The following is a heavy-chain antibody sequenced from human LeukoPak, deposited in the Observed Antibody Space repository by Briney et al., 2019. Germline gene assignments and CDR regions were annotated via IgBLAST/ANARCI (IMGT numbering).Heavy chain of an antibody. V-gene: IGHV1-24*01. CDR3: ARRNTADASIDF. Sequence: ASVKVSCKVSGYTLTELSMHWVRQAPGKGLEWMGGFDPEDGETIYAQKFQGRVTMTEDTSTDTAYMELSSLRSEDTAMYYCARRNTADASIDFWGQGTLVTASS. D-gene: IGHD2/OR15-2a*01. CDR1: GYTLTELS. CDR2: FDPEDGET. J-gene: IGHJ4*02.